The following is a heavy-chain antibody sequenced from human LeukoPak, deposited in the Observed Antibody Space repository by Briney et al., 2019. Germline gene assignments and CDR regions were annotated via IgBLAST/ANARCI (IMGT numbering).Heavy chain of an antibody. J-gene: IGHJ6*04. CDR2: IDRSSYI. D-gene: IGHD3-10*01. CDR3: ARAVYGSGSYGTYYFFYGIDV. V-gene: IGHV3-21*01. Sequence: GGSLRLSCAASGFIFSTYKMHWVRQAPGKGLEWVSSIDRSSYIYYADSVKGRFTISRDNAKNSLYLQLNSLRAEDTAAYYCARAVYGSGSYGTYYFFYGIDVWGKGTTVTVSS. CDR1: GFIFSTYK.